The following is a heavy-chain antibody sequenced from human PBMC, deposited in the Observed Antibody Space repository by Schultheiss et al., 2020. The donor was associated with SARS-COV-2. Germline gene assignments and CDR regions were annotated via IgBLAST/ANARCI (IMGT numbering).Heavy chain of an antibody. V-gene: IGHV4-61*05. CDR2: IYYSGST. CDR1: GGSISSGSYH. CDR3: AIGEYSSSSAPYYYYGMDV. Sequence: SETLSLTCSVSGGSISSGSYHWSWIRQHPGKGLEWIGHIYYSGSTNYNPSLKSRVTISVDKSKNQFSLKLSSVTAADTAVYYCAIGEYSSSSAPYYYYGMDVWGQGTTVTVSS. J-gene: IGHJ6*02. D-gene: IGHD6-6*01.